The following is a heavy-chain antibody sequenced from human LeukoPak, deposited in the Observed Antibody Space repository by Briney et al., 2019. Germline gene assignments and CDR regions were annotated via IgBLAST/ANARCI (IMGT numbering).Heavy chain of an antibody. CDR2: MSSSSRTI. D-gene: IGHD3-10*01. CDR3: AIFGLGSGCRDY. CDR1: GFIVSTSN. J-gene: IGHJ4*02. Sequence: GGSLRLSCAASGFIVSTSNMNWVRQAPGKGLEWVSFMSSSSRTIYYADSVKGRVSISRDNAKNSLYLQMNSLRDEDTAIYYCAIFGLGSGCRDYWGQGTLVTVSS. V-gene: IGHV3-48*02.